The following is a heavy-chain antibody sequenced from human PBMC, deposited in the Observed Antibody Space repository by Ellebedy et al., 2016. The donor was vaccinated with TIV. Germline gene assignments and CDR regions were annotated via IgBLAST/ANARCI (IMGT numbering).Heavy chain of an antibody. J-gene: IGHJ6*02. CDR3: ARRITIFGVPVDGMDV. D-gene: IGHD3-3*01. CDR1: GYTFTSYG. CDR2: ITAYNGNK. V-gene: IGHV1-18*04. Sequence: ASVKVSCKASGYTFTSYGISWVRQAPGQGLEWMGWITAYNGNKNYAHKLQGRVTMTIDTSTSTAYMELRSLRSDDTAVYYCARRITIFGVPVDGMDVWGQGTTVTVSS.